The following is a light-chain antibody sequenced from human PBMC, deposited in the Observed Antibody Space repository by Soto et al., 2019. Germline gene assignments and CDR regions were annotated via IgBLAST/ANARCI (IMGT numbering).Light chain of an antibody. Sequence: QSALTQPPSASGSPGQSVTIPCTGTYSDIGAYNYVSWYQQRPGKAPKLMIYEVSDRPSGVSNRFSGSKSGNTASLTISGLQAEDEADYYCSSYTSSTTAYVFGTGTKLTVL. J-gene: IGLJ1*01. V-gene: IGLV2-14*01. CDR2: EVS. CDR3: SSYTSSTTAYV. CDR1: YSDIGAYNY.